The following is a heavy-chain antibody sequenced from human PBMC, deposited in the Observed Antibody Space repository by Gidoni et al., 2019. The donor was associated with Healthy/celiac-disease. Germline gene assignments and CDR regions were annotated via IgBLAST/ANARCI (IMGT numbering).Heavy chain of an antibody. Sequence: EVQLVESGGGLVKPGGSLRLSCAASGFTFSSYSMNWVRQAPGKGLEWVSSISSSSSYIYYADSVKGRFTISRDNAKNSLYLQMNSLRAEDTAVYYCARGLGGLGELVYFDYWGQGTLVTVSS. J-gene: IGHJ4*02. D-gene: IGHD6-13*01. CDR3: ARGLGGLGELVYFDY. V-gene: IGHV3-21*01. CDR1: GFTFSSYS. CDR2: ISSSSSYI.